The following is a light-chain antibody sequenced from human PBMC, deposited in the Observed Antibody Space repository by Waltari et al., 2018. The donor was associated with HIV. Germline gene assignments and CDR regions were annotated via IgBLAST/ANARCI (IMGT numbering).Light chain of an antibody. J-gene: IGLJ1*01. CDR2: YNN. V-gene: IGLV1-44*01. CDR3: AAWDRSLNGPV. CDR1: SCNIGSKT. Sequence: QSVLTQPPSASGPPGQRVTISCSGSSCNIGSKTVNWSQQLPGTAPKLLIYYNNQRPSGVPDRFSGSKSGTSASLAISGLQSEDEADYYCAAWDRSLNGPVFGTGTKVTVL.